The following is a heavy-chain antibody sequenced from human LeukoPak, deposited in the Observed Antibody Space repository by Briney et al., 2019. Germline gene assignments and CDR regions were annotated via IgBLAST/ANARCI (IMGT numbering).Heavy chain of an antibody. CDR1: GFTFSTYW. J-gene: IGHJ4*02. D-gene: IGHD2-15*01. CDR2: INTDGSGT. CDR3: ASGAYSGII. V-gene: IGHV3-74*01. Sequence: GGSLRLSCAASGFTFSTYWMHWVRQAPGKGRLWVSRINTDGSGTTYADSVKGRFTISRDNAMNTLYLQMNSLRDDDTAVYYCASGAYSGIIWGQGTLVTVSS.